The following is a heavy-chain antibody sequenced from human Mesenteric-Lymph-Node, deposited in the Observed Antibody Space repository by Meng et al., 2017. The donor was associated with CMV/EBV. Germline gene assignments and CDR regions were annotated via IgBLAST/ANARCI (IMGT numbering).Heavy chain of an antibody. D-gene: IGHD4-23*01. CDR3: ASGGNSPQALDI. J-gene: IGHJ3*02. CDR1: GGSISSSNW. CDR2: IYLGDSDT. V-gene: IGHV5-51*01. Sequence: GGSLRLSCAVSGGSISSSNWWSWVRQMPGKGLEWMGIIYLGDSDTRYSPSFQGQVTISADKSIITAYLQWSSLKASDTAMYYCASGGNSPQALDIWGQGTMVTVSS.